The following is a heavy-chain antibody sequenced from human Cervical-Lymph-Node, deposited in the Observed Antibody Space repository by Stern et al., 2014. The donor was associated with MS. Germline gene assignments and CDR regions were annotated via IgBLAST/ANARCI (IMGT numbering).Heavy chain of an antibody. CDR1: GGTFSSYT. CDR2: IIPILGIA. D-gene: IGHD3-3*01. Sequence: QLVQSGAEVKKPGSSVKVSCKASGGTFSSYTISWVRQAPGQGLEWMGRIIPILGIANYAQKFQGRVTITADKSTSTAYMELSSLRSEDTAVYYCAREGLDDFWSGPGFDPWGQGTLVTVSS. CDR3: AREGLDDFWSGPGFDP. J-gene: IGHJ5*02. V-gene: IGHV1-69*09.